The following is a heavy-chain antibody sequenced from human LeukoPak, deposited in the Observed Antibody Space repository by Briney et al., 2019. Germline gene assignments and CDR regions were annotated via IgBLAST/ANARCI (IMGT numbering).Heavy chain of an antibody. CDR1: GYTFTGYY. V-gene: IGHV1-2*02. Sequence: ASVKVSCKASGYTFTGYYLHWVRQAPRQGLEWMGWINPNSGDTNYAQKFQGRVTMTRDTSIRTAYMELSGLRSGDTAVYYCAKNPYEYYFDYWGQGTLVTVSS. J-gene: IGHJ4*02. CDR2: INPNSGDT. CDR3: AKNPYEYYFDY. D-gene: IGHD5-12*01.